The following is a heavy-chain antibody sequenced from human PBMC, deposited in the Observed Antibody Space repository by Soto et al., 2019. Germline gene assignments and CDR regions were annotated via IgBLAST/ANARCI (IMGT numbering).Heavy chain of an antibody. CDR1: GFTFSSYA. J-gene: IGHJ5*02. Sequence: EVQLLESGGGLVQPGGSLRLSCAASGFTFSSYAMSWVRQAPGKGLEWVSAISGSGGSTYYADSVKGRFTISRDNSKNTLYLQMNSLRAEDTAVYYCAKDRPRTMVRGDWFDPWGQGTLVTVSS. D-gene: IGHD3-10*01. V-gene: IGHV3-23*01. CDR3: AKDRPRTMVRGDWFDP. CDR2: ISGSGGST.